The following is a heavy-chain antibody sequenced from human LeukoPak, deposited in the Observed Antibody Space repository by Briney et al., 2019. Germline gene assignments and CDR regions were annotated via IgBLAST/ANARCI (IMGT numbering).Heavy chain of an antibody. D-gene: IGHD4-11*01. CDR1: GFTFSSYS. Sequence: GGSLRLSCAASGFTFSSYSMNWVRQAPGKGLEWVSYISSSSSTIYYADSVKGRFTISRDNAKNSLYLQMNSLRAEDTAVYYCARPATTAHDDFDYWGQGTLVTVSS. CDR2: ISSSSSTI. V-gene: IGHV3-48*01. J-gene: IGHJ4*02. CDR3: ARPATTAHDDFDY.